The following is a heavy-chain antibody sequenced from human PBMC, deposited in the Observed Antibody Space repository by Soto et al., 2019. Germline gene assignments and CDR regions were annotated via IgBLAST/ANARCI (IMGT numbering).Heavy chain of an antibody. V-gene: IGHV1-58*02. D-gene: IGHD1-7*01. CDR1: GFTFTSSA. Sequence: SVNVSCQASGFTFTSSAMQWVLQALVQRLEWIGWIVVGSGNTNYAQKFQERVTITRDMSTSTAYMELSSLRSEDTAVYYCAASNWNYSRGGTSWFEPWGQGTLVTVSS. J-gene: IGHJ5*02. CDR3: AASNWNYSRGGTSWFEP. CDR2: IVVGSGNT.